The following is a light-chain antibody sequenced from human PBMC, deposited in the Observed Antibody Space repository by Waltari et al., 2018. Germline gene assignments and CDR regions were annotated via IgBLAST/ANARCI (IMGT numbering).Light chain of an antibody. J-gene: IGLJ3*02. Sequence: QSALTQPRSVSGSPGQSVTISCPGTSSDVGGSNYVPRYQQHPGKAPKLMIYDVSKRPSGVPDRFSGSKSGNTASLTISGLQAEDEADYYCCSYAGSYTHWVFGGGTKLTVL. V-gene: IGLV2-11*01. CDR2: DVS. CDR3: CSYAGSYTHWV. CDR1: SSDVGGSNY.